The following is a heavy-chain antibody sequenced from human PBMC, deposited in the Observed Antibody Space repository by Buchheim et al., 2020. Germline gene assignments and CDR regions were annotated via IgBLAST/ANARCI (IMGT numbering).Heavy chain of an antibody. CDR1: GFTFSSYG. V-gene: IGHV3-30*18. J-gene: IGHJ4*02. CDR2: ISYDGSNK. D-gene: IGHD1-26*01. CDR3: AKELVGATTKSYYFDY. Sequence: QVQLVESGGGVVQPGRSLRLSCAASGFTFSSYGMHWVRQAPGKGLEWVAVISYDGSNKYYADSVKGRFTISRDNSKNTLYLQMNSLRAEDTAVYYCAKELVGATTKSYYFDYWGQGTL.